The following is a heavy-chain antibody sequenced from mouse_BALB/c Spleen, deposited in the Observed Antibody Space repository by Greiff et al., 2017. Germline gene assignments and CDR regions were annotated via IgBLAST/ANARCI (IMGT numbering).Heavy chain of an antibody. J-gene: IGHJ3*01. CDR1: GYTFTSYV. Sequence: EVQLQQSGPELVKPGASVKMSFKASGYTFTSYVMHWVKQKPGQGLEWIGYINPYNDGTKYNEKFKGKATLTSDKSSSTAYMELSSLTSEDSAVYYCARSMTLAWFAYWGQGTLVTVSA. D-gene: IGHD2-3*01. CDR2: INPYNDGT. CDR3: ARSMTLAWFAY. V-gene: IGHV1-14*01.